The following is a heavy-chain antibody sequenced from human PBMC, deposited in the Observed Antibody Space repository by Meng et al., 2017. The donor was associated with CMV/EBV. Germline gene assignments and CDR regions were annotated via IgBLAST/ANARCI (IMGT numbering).Heavy chain of an antibody. J-gene: IGHJ5*02. CDR3: ARGLYNRNTGWFDP. V-gene: IGHV4-34*01. CDR2: INHSGST. CDR1: GGSFSGYY. Sequence: SETLSLTCAVYGGSFSGYYWSWIRQPPGKGLEWIGEINHSGSTNYNPSLKSRVTISVDTSKNQFSPKLSSVTAADTAVYYCARGLYNRNTGWFDPWGQGTLVTVSS. D-gene: IGHD1/OR15-1a*01.